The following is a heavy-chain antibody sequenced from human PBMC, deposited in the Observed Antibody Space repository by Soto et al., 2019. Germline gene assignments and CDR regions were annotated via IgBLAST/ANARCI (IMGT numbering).Heavy chain of an antibody. CDR1: EFNVNNYA. J-gene: IGHJ3*02. V-gene: IGHV3-23*01. CDR3: ARAAIATAAYWGGFDI. Sequence: GGSLRLSCAASEFNVNNYAMSWVRQAPGEGLEWVSGISSSGDSTYSAASVKGRFTVSRDISKNTLYLQMNNLRDEDTAVYYCARAAIATAAYWGGFDIWGQGTMVTVSS. CDR2: ISSSGDST. D-gene: IGHD6-25*01.